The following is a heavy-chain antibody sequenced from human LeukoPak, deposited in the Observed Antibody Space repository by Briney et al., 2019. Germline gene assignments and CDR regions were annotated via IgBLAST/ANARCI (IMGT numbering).Heavy chain of an antibody. CDR1: GFTFSGSA. CDR2: IRSKANSYAT. J-gene: IGHJ4*02. V-gene: IGHV3-73*01. Sequence: GGSLKLSSAASGFTFSGSAMHWVRQASGKWLEWVGCIRSKANSYATAYAASVKGRFTISRDNSKNTLYLQMDSLRAEDTAVYYCAKYCSSWYERYFDYWGQGTLVTVSS. CDR3: AKYCSSWYERYFDY. D-gene: IGHD6-13*01.